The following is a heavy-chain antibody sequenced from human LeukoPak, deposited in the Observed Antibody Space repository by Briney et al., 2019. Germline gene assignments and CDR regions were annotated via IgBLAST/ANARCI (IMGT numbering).Heavy chain of an antibody. CDR3: ARHVQSGIKGYSTSYFYWFDA. CDR2: IDPADSDT. J-gene: IGHJ5*02. Sequence: GESLKISCQGPGYIFTNYWIAWVRQMPGKGLEWMGIIDPADSDTRYSPSFQGQVTISADRSINTAYLQWSSLEASDTAKYYCARHVQSGIKGYSTSYFYWFDAWGQGTLVTVSS. CDR1: GYIFTNYW. V-gene: IGHV5-51*01. D-gene: IGHD6-13*01.